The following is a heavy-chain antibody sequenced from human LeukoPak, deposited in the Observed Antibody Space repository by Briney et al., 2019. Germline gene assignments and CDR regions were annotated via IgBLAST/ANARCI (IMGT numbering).Heavy chain of an antibody. CDR1: GFTFSSYE. V-gene: IGHV3-48*03. CDR2: ISSSGSTI. J-gene: IGHJ6*03. Sequence: GGSLRLSCAASGFTFSSYEMNWVRQAPGKGLEWVSYISSSGSTIYYADSVKGRFTITRDNAKNSLYLQMNSLRAEDTAVYYCARASDDSSGYYYYYYYMDVWGKGTTVTISS. D-gene: IGHD3-22*01. CDR3: ARASDDSSGYYYYYYYMDV.